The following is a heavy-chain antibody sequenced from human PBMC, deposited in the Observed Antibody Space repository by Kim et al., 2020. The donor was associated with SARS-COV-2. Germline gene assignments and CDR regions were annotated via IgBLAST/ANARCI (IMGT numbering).Heavy chain of an antibody. Sequence: ASVKVSCKASGYTFTSYGISWVRQAPGQGLEWMGWISAYNGNTNYAQKLQGRVTMTTDTSTSTAYMELRSLRSDDTAVYYCARDVTLEAIVVVTATLDYWGQGTLVTVSS. CDR1: GYTFTSYG. CDR3: ARDVTLEAIVVVTATLDY. CDR2: ISAYNGNT. J-gene: IGHJ4*02. V-gene: IGHV1-18*04. D-gene: IGHD2-21*02.